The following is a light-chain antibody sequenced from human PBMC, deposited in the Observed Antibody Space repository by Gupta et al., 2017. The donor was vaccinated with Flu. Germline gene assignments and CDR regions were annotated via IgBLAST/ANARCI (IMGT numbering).Light chain of an antibody. Sequence: PGTLSLSPGASATLPCRASQSVNSYLAWYQHKPGQAGRLLIYDASSRATGIPARFSGSRSGTDFTLTINSLEPEDFAVYYCQHRNMWLATFGQGTKLEIK. J-gene: IGKJ2*01. CDR1: QSVNSY. CDR2: DAS. V-gene: IGKV3-11*01. CDR3: QHRNMWLAT.